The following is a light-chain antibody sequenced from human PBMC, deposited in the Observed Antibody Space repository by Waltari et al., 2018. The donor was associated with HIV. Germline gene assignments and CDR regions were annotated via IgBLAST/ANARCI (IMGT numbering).Light chain of an antibody. CDR3: QVSVVSSDHPT. CDR1: NIGDKL. CDR2: YDS. Sequence: SYELIQPPSVSVAPGQTAKITCGGFNIGDKLVHWFRRKPGQAPGVVIYYDSDRPSGIPERFSGSNSGNTATLTISRVEVGDEADYYCQVSVVSSDHPTFVGGTKLTVL. V-gene: IGLV3-21*04. J-gene: IGLJ2*01.